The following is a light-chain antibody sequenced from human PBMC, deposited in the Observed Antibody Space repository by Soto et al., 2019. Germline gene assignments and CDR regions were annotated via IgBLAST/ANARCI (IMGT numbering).Light chain of an antibody. Sequence: QSVLTQPASVSGSPGQSITISCTGISSDIGSQNFVSWYQQHPGKAPKLIISDVSNRPSGVSNRFSGSKSGNTASLTLSGLQAEDEADYYCSSYTSSTSVVFGGGTKLTVL. V-gene: IGLV2-14*03. CDR3: SSYTSSTSVV. J-gene: IGLJ3*02. CDR2: DVS. CDR1: SSDIGSQNF.